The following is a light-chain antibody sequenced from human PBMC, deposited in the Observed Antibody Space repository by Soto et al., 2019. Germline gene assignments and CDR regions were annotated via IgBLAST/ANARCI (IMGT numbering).Light chain of an antibody. Sequence: EVLLTRSPGTLSFSPGEVATLSCRASQSVSSSYLAWYQQKPGQAPRLLIYGASSRATGIPDRFSGSGSGTDFTLTISRLEPEDFAVYYCQQYVSSTRTFGQGTKVDIK. CDR2: GAS. CDR3: QQYVSSTRT. J-gene: IGKJ1*01. CDR1: QSVSSSY. V-gene: IGKV3-20*01.